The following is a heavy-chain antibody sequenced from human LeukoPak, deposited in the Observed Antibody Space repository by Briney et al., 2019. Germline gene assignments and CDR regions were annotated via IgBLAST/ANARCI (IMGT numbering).Heavy chain of an antibody. CDR1: GYSFNNQW. CDR2: IYPLDSDT. V-gene: IGHV5-51*01. D-gene: IGHD1-20*01. CDR3: VLALTGITGFFHY. Sequence: GESLKISCKGSGYSFNNQWIGWVRQMPDKGLEWIGIIYPLDSDTRYSPSFQGQVTISADKSTRTAHLQWNSLKASDTAKYYCVLALTGITGFFHYWGQGTLVTVSS. J-gene: IGHJ4*02.